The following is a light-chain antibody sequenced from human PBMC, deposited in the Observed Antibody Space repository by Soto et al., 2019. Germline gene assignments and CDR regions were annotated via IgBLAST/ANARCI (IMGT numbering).Light chain of an antibody. Sequence: EIVLTQSPGTLSLSPGERATLSCRASQSVSSSYLAWYRQKPGQAPRLLIYGASSRATGIPDRFSGSGSGTDFTLTISRLETEDFAVYYCQQYGSSPGTFGQGTKVDIK. J-gene: IGKJ1*01. CDR2: GAS. CDR3: QQYGSSPGT. CDR1: QSVSSSY. V-gene: IGKV3-20*01.